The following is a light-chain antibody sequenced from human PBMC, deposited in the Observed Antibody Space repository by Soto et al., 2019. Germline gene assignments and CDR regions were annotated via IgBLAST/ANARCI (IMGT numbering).Light chain of an antibody. CDR2: TTS. Sequence: DIRMTQSPSSLSASVGDRVTITCRASQNINNYLNWYQQKPGKAPNLLIYTTSTLQSGVPSRFSGGGSGTDFTLTISSLQPEDVATYYCQKSYSDITFGPGTKVDLK. CDR3: QKSYSDIT. V-gene: IGKV1-39*01. CDR1: QNINNY. J-gene: IGKJ3*01.